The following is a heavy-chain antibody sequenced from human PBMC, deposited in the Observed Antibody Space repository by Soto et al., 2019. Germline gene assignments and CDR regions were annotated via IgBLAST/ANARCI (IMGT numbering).Heavy chain of an antibody. CDR2: IVVGSGNT. CDR1: GFTFTSSA. CDR3: AAEGGYSGNIFY. J-gene: IGHJ4*02. V-gene: IGHV1-58*01. D-gene: IGHD5-12*01. Sequence: ASVKVSCKASGFTFTSSAVQWVRQARGQRLEWIGWIVVGSGNTNYAQKFQERVTITRDMSTSTAYMELSSLRSEDTAVYYCAAEGGYSGNIFYWGQGTLVTVSS.